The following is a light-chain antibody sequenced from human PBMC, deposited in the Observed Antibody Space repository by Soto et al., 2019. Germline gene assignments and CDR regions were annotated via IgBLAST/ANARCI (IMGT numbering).Light chain of an antibody. Sequence: EIVLTQSPATLSLSPGNRATLSCRASQSVSSYLAWYQQKPGQAPRLLIYDASNRATGIPARFSGSGSGTDFTLTITSLEPEDFAVYSCQQRSNWPSTFGGGTKVEIK. CDR3: QQRSNWPST. J-gene: IGKJ4*01. CDR2: DAS. V-gene: IGKV3-11*01. CDR1: QSVSSY.